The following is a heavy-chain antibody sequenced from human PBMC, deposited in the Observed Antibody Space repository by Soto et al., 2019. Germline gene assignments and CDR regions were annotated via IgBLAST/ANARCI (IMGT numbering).Heavy chain of an antibody. V-gene: IGHV1-18*04. CDR2: ISAYNGNT. D-gene: IGHD1-26*01. J-gene: IGHJ6*02. CDR3: ARVRSDENYYYYGMDV. Sequence: QVQLVQSGAEVKKPGASVKVSCKASGYTFTSYGISWVRQAPGQGLEWMGWISAYNGNTNYAQKLQGGVTMTTDTSTSTAYMELRSLRSDDTAVYYCARVRSDENYYYYGMDVWGQGTTVTVSS. CDR1: GYTFTSYG.